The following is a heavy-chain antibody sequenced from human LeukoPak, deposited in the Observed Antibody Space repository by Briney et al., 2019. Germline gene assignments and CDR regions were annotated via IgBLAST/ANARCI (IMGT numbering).Heavy chain of an antibody. CDR3: ASRLNDSSGYYDWYFDL. Sequence: SVKVSCKASGGTFSSYAISWVRQAPGQGLEWMGGIIPVFGTANYAQKFQGRVTITADESTSTAYMELSSLRSEDTAVYYCASRLNDSSGYYDWYFDLWGRGTLVTVSS. J-gene: IGHJ2*01. D-gene: IGHD3-22*01. V-gene: IGHV1-69*01. CDR2: IIPVFGTA. CDR1: GGTFSSYA.